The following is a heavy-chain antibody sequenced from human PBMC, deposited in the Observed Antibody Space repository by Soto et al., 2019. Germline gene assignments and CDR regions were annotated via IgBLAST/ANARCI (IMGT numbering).Heavy chain of an antibody. J-gene: IGHJ5*02. CDR2: IYYSGST. Sequence: PSETLSLTCTVSGGSVSSGSYYWSWIRQPPGKGLEWIGYIYYSGSTNYNPSLKSRVTISVDTSKNQFSLKLSSVTAADAAVYYCAGGAKYCTNGVCYTPNNWFDPWGQGTQVTVS. CDR1: GGSVSSGSYY. D-gene: IGHD2-8*01. CDR3: AGGAKYCTNGVCYTPNNWFDP. V-gene: IGHV4-61*01.